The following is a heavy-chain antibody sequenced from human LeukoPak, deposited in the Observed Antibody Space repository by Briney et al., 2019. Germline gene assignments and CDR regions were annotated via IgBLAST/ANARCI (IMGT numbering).Heavy chain of an antibody. CDR2: INHSGST. CDR3: ARDRSSWYGWFDP. CDR1: GGSLSGYY. J-gene: IGHJ5*02. V-gene: IGHV4-34*01. Sequence: SETLSLTCAVYGGSLSGYYWSWIRQPPGKGPEWIAEINHSGSTNYNPSLKSRVTISRDTSKKQFSLNLNSVTAADTAVYYCARDRSSWYGWFDPWGQGTLVTVSS. D-gene: IGHD6-13*01.